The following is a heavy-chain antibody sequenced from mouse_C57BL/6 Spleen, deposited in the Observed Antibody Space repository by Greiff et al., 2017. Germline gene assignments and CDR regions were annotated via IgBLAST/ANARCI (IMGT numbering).Heavy chain of an antibody. J-gene: IGHJ1*03. Sequence: QVQLQQPGAELVKPGASVKLSCKASGYTFTSYWMPWVKQRPGQGLEWIGEIDPSDSYTNYNQKFKGKATLTVDTSSSTAYMQLSSLTSEDSAVYYCARNYGSSLWYFDVWGTGTTVTVSS. CDR2: IDPSDSYT. D-gene: IGHD1-1*01. CDR3: ARNYGSSLWYFDV. CDR1: GYTFTSYW. V-gene: IGHV1-50*01.